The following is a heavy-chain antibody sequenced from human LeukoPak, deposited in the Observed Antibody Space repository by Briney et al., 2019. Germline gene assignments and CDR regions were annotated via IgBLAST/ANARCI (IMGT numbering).Heavy chain of an antibody. CDR2: ISGSGGRT. V-gene: IGHV3-23*01. D-gene: IGHD3-9*01. CDR3: ASSRYFDSTFDY. J-gene: IGHJ4*02. CDR1: GFTFSSYA. Sequence: PGGSLRLSCAASGFTFSSYAMSWVRQAPGKGLEWVSAISGSGGRTYYADSVKGRFTISRDNAKNSLYLQMNSLRAEDTAVYYCASSRYFDSTFDYWGQGTLVTVPS.